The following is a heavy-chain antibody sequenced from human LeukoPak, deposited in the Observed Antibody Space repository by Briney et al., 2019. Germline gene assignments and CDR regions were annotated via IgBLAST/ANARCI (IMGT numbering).Heavy chain of an antibody. CDR3: ASLGRDGYNPFDY. CDR2: MSPNSGNT. D-gene: IGHD5-24*01. V-gene: IGHV1-8*01. Sequence: ASVKVSCKASGYTFTSYDINWVRQATGQGLEWMGWMSPNSGNTGYAQKFQGRVTMTRNTSISTAYMELSSLRSEDTAVYYCASLGRDGYNPFDYWGQGTLVTVSS. J-gene: IGHJ4*02. CDR1: GYTFTSYD.